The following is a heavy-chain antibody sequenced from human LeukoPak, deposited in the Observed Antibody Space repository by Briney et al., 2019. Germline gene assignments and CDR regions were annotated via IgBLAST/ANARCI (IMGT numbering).Heavy chain of an antibody. CDR1: GGSFSGYY. D-gene: IGHD4-17*01. Sequence: ETQSLTCAVYGGSFSGYYWSWIRQPPGNGLEWIGEINHSGSTNYNPSRKSRGTISVDTSKDQFSLKLSSVTAADTAVYYCARGRNVPPTGTTFPHDAFDIWGQGTMVTVSS. CDR3: ARGRNVPPTGTTFPHDAFDI. J-gene: IGHJ3*02. V-gene: IGHV4-34*01. CDR2: INHSGST.